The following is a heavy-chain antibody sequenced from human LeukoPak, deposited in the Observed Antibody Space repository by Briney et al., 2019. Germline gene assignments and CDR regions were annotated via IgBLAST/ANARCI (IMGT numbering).Heavy chain of an antibody. J-gene: IGHJ4*02. CDR2: IYYSGST. CDR1: GGSISSYY. V-gene: IGHV4-59*01. CDR3: ARYKWGVSYFDD. D-gene: IGHD3-10*01. Sequence: SETLSLTCTVSGGSISSYYWSWIRQPPGKGLEWIGYIYYSGSTNYNPSLKSRVTISVDTSKNQFSLKLSSVTAADTAVYYCARYKWGVSYFDDWGQGTLVTVSS.